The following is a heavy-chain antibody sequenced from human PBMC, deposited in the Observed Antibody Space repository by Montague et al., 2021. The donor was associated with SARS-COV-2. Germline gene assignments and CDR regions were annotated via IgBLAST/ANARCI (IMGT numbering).Heavy chain of an antibody. CDR2: IYTSGST. CDR3: ARAKWELYFDY. D-gene: IGHD1-26*01. J-gene: IGHJ4*02. V-gene: IGHV4-61*02. Sequence: TLSLTCTVSGGSISSGSYYWSWIRQPAGKGLEWTGRIYTSGSTNYNPSLKSRVTISVDTSKNQFSLKLSSVTAADTAVYYCARAKWELYFDYWGQGTLVTVSS. CDR1: GGSISSGSYY.